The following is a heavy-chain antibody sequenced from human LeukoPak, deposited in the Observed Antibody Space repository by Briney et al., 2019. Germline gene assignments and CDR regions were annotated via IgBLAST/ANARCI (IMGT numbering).Heavy chain of an antibody. CDR1: GYTFTEYS. J-gene: IGHJ5*02. V-gene: IGHV1-2*02. CDR3: ARVKQQACSGGRCYFNWFDP. D-gene: IGHD2-15*01. Sequence: ASVTVSCTASGYTFTEYSMHSVRQAPGQGLEWMGWINPNSDGTNYVQRFQGRVTMTSDTSISTAYMELSGLTSDDTAVYYGARVKQQACSGGRCYFNWFDPWGQGTLVTVSS. CDR2: INPNSDGT.